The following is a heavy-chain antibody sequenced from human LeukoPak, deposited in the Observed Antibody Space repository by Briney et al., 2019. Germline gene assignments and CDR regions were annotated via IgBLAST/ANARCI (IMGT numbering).Heavy chain of an antibody. D-gene: IGHD3-9*01. J-gene: IGHJ4*02. CDR3: ARNSSDILTGYYHF. CDR2: RNPNRCRT. V-gene: IGHV1-2*02. Sequence: ASVKVSCKTSGYRFNDYYLHWVRQAPGHRLEWMVWRNPNRCRTHYVPTFQGRCTLTTDTSSTTAYMELSILISGDTALYYCARNSSDILTGYYHFWGQGTLVTVSS. CDR1: GYRFNDYY.